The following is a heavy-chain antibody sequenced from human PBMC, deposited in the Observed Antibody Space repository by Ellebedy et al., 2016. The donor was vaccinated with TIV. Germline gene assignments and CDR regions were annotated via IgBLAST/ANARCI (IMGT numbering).Heavy chain of an antibody. Sequence: GGSLRLXXAASGFNFSPYWMYWVRQAPGKGLVWVAHLNAAGGVTTYADSVKGRFTISRDNSKNTLYLQMNSLRAEDTAVYYCAKDSMEDDYINAYFFDYWGQGTLVTVSS. CDR2: LNAAGGVT. CDR3: AKDSMEDDYINAYFFDY. J-gene: IGHJ4*02. D-gene: IGHD4-11*01. CDR1: GFNFSPYW. V-gene: IGHV3-74*03.